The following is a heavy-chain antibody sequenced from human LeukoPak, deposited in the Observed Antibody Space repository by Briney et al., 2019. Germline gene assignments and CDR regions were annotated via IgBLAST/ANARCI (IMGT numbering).Heavy chain of an antibody. CDR2: INGDGRRT. D-gene: IGHD2-21*01. CDR1: GFTFSSYS. CDR3: VYILSPF. Sequence: SGGSLRLSCAASGFTFSSYSMNWVRQAPGKGLVWVSRINGDGRRTDYADSVKGRFTISRDNAKNTVYLQMNSLRAEDTAVYYFVYILSPFWGQGALVTVSS. V-gene: IGHV3-74*01. J-gene: IGHJ1*01.